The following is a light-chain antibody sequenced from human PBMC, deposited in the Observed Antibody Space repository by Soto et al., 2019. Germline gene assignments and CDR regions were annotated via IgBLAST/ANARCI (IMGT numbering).Light chain of an antibody. Sequence: SALTQPAEGAEFPGQSISISCTGTSSDVGGYNYVSWYQQHPGKAPKLMIYDVSNRPSGVSNRFSGSKSGNTASLTISGLQAEDEADYYCSSYTTSSTPVFGTGSKVTV. V-gene: IGLV2-14*01. J-gene: IGLJ1*01. CDR2: DVS. CDR1: SSDVGGYNY. CDR3: SSYTTSSTPV.